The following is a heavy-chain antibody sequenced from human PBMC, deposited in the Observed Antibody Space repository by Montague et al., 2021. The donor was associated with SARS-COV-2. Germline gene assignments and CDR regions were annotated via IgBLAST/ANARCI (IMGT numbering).Heavy chain of an antibody. J-gene: IGHJ3*01. V-gene: IGHV4-39*01. CDR2: VYYTGSN. CDR3: ARHFPSGYTFGPDAFDL. D-gene: IGHD5-18*01. CDR1: GGSINSTTYY. Sequence: TLSLTCTVSGGSINSTTYYWAWIRQPPGKGLEWIGSVYYTGSNYYNPSLQSRGTMSVDTSKKQFSLKLSSVTAADTGVYYYARHFPSGYTFGPDAFDLWGQGTMVTVSS.